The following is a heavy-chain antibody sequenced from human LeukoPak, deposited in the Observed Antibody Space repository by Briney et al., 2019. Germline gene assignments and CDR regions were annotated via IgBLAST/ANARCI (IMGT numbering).Heavy chain of an antibody. D-gene: IGHD3-22*01. CDR2: INHSGST. Sequence: EINHSGSTNYNPSLKRRVTISVETSKNQFSLKLSSVTAADTAVYYCARGGSDYYDSSGYYKTWGQGTLVTVSS. J-gene: IGHJ4*02. CDR3: ARGGSDYYDSSGYYKT. V-gene: IGHV4-34*01.